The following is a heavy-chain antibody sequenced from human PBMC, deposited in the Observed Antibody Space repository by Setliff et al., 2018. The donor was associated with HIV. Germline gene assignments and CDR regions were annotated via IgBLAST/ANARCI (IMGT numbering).Heavy chain of an antibody. Sequence: PSETLSLTCAVSGYSISSGCYWGWIRQPPGKGLEWIGSMCHTGSTYYSPSLNSRFTISVDTSKNEFSLKLSSMTAADTAVYYCARGIAVAGPYFDYWGQGTLVTVSS. J-gene: IGHJ4*02. CDR1: GYSISSGCY. D-gene: IGHD6-19*01. V-gene: IGHV4-38-2*01. CDR2: MCHTGST. CDR3: ARGIAVAGPYFDY.